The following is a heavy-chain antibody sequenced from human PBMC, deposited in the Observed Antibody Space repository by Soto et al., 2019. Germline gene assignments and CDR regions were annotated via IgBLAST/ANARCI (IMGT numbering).Heavy chain of an antibody. D-gene: IGHD6-19*01. V-gene: IGHV1-2*02. CDR1: GYTFTGYY. CDR2: INPNSGGT. Sequence: GASVKVSCKASGYTFTGYYMHWVRQAPGQGLEWMGWINPNSGGTNYAQKFQGRVTMTRDTSISTAYMELSRLRSDDTAVYYCARGRTGSSGWYTMYYFDYWGQGTLVTVSS. CDR3: ARGRTGSSGWYTMYYFDY. J-gene: IGHJ4*02.